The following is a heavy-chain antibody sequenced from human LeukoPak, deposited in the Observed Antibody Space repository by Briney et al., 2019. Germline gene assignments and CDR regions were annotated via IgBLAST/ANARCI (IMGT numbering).Heavy chain of an antibody. CDR3: ARDEAAAGRFDY. D-gene: IGHD6-13*01. Sequence: ASVKVSCKASGYTFTSYGISWVRQAPGQGLEWMGWISAYNGNTNYAQKLQGRVTMTTDTSTSTAYMELRSLRSDDTAVYYCARDEAAAGRFDYWGQGPLVTVSS. V-gene: IGHV1-18*01. CDR2: ISAYNGNT. CDR1: GYTFTSYG. J-gene: IGHJ4*02.